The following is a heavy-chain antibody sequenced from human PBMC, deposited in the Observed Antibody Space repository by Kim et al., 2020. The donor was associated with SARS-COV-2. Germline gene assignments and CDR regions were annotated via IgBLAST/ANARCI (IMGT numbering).Heavy chain of an antibody. CDR1: GYSFRRHA. CDR2: ISPFTGDT. CDR3: ARDGAVIVPADANYFDP. Sequence: ASVKVSCKTSGYSFRRHALNWVRQAPGQGLEWMGWISPFTGDTIYAEKFQDRVTVTTDTSTNTTFMELTGLTSDDTAVYYCARDGAVIVPADANYFDPWG. V-gene: IGHV1-18*01. J-gene: IGHJ5*02. D-gene: IGHD2-2*01.